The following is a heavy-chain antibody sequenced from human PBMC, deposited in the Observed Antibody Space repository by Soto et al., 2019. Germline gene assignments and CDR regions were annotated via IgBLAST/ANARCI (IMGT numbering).Heavy chain of an antibody. J-gene: IGHJ6*02. D-gene: IGHD3-10*01. CDR2: IIPIFGTA. Sequence: SVKVSCKASGGTFSSYAISWVRQAPGQVLDWLGGIIPIFGTANYAQKFQGRVTITADESTSTAYMELSSLRSEDTAVYYCAVEVRGENYYYGMDVWGQGTTVTVS. V-gene: IGHV1-69*13. CDR1: GGTFSSYA. CDR3: AVEVRGENYYYGMDV.